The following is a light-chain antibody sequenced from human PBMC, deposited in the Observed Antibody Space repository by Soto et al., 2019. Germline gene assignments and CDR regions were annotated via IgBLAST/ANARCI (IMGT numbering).Light chain of an antibody. CDR3: AAWDDSLNGV. CDR1: SSNIGSNT. V-gene: IGLV1-44*01. CDR2: SNI. Sequence: QAVVTQPPSASGTPGQRVTISCSGSSSNIGSNTVNWYQQLPGTAPKLLIYSNIERPSGVPDRFSGSKSGTSASLAISGLQSEDEADYYCAAWDDSLNGVFGGGTKLTVL. J-gene: IGLJ2*01.